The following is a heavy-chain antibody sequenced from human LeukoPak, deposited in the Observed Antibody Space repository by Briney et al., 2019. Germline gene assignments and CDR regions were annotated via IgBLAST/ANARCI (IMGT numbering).Heavy chain of an antibody. J-gene: IGHJ4*02. D-gene: IGHD1-26*01. V-gene: IGHV1-24*01. CDR3: ATRGDSGSYSDPFDY. CDR1: GYTLTELS. CDR2: FDPEDGET. Sequence: GASVKVSCKVSGYTLTELSMHWVRQAPGKGLEWMGGFDPEDGETIYAQKFQGRVTMTEDTSTDTAYMELSSLRSEDTAVYYCATRGDSGSYSDPFDYWGQGTLVTVSS.